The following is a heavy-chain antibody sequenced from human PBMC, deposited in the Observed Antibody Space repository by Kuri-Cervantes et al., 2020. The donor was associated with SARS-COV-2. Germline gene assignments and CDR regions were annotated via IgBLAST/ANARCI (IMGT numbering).Heavy chain of an antibody. D-gene: IGHD3-3*02. CDR2: IYYSGST. Sequence: SQTLSLTCAVSGYSISSGYYWGWIRQPPGKGLEWIGYIYYSGSTNYNPSLKSRVTISVDTSKNQFSLKLSSVTAADTAVYYCARHSIPSYAFDIWGQGTMVTVSS. CDR1: GYSISSGYY. V-gene: IGHV4-38-2*01. J-gene: IGHJ3*02. CDR3: ARHSIPSYAFDI.